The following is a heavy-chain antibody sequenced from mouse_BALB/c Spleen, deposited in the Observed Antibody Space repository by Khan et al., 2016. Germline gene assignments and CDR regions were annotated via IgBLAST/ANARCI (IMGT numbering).Heavy chain of an antibody. V-gene: IGHV2-6-7*01. CDR1: GFSLTGFS. CDR2: IWGDGST. Sequence: VQLQESGPGLVAPSQSLSITCTVSGFSLTGFSVNWVRQPPGKALEWLGMIWGDGSTDYNSALKSRLSFNRDDSKSQVFLKMNSLQPDDTDRYFCASYYDYDGGFAYWGQGTLVTVSA. CDR3: ASYYDYDGGFAY. J-gene: IGHJ3*01. D-gene: IGHD2-4*01.